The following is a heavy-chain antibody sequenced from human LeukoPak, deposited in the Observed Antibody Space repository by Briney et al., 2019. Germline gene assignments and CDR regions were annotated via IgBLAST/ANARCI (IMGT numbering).Heavy chain of an antibody. D-gene: IGHD6-13*01. CDR1: GFTFSNYW. V-gene: IGHV3-74*01. CDR3: AITATEGY. Sequence: QPGGSLRLSCAASGFTFSNYWMHWVRQAPGKGLVWVSHINSDGTNKDYADSVKGRFVISRDNAKNTLFLQMNSLRAEDTAVYYCAITATEGYWGQGTLVTVSS. J-gene: IGHJ4*02. CDR2: INSDGTNK.